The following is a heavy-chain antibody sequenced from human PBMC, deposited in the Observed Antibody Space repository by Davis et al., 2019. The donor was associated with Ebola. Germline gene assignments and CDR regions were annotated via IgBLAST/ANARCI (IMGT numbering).Heavy chain of an antibody. CDR2: IKSKTDGGTT. V-gene: IGHV3-15*01. J-gene: IGHJ4*02. CDR3: TTGGHFGVVISSDY. D-gene: IGHD3-3*01. CDR1: GFTVSSNE. Sequence: GGSLRLSCAASGFTVSSNEMSWVRQAPGKGLEWVGRIKSKTDGGTTDYAAPVKGRFTISRDDSKNTLYLQMNSLKTEDTAVYYCTTGGHFGVVISSDYWGQGTLVTVSS.